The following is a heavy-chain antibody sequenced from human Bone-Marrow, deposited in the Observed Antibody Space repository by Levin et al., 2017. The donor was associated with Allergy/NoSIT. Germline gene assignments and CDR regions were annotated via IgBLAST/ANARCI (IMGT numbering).Heavy chain of an antibody. CDR3: ARNPAHYNIMTGPYYYCYGLDV. D-gene: IGHD3-9*01. Sequence: PSETLSLTCTVSGGSISSTDYYWSWIRQSPGQGLDWVGFISSSGETYYNPSLSSRLRLSVDTSNNQFSLELTSVTAADTAVYYCARNPAHYNIMTGPYYYCYGLDVWGQGTTVAVSS. CDR1: GGSISSTDYY. CDR2: ISSSGET. J-gene: IGHJ6*02. V-gene: IGHV4-30-4*01.